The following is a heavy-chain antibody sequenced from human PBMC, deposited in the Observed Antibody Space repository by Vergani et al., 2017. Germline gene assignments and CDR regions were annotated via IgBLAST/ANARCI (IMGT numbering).Heavy chain of an antibody. Sequence: VQLQESGPGLVKPSETLSLTCTVSGGSISSYYWSWIRQPPGKGLEWVSSISSSSSYIYYADSVKGRFTISRDNAKNSLYLQMNSLRAEDTAVYYCARDPPPIFGLYYYMDVWGKGTTVTVSS. CDR3: ARDPPPIFGLYYYMDV. J-gene: IGHJ6*03. CDR2: ISSSSSYI. V-gene: IGHV3-21*01. D-gene: IGHD3/OR15-3a*01. CDR1: GGSISSYY.